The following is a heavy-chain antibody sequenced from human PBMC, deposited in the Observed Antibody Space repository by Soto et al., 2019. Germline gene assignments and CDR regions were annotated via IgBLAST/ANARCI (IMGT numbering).Heavy chain of an antibody. CDR2: FYHTGST. Sequence: QVQLQESGPGLVKPSQTLSLTCAVSGGSISSSDSYWTWIRQPPGKGLEWVGLFYHTGSTSYNPSLKSRITISRDTSKNQFSLSLTSVTAADTAVYYCARGRYCSGGTCRYFDSWCQGTLVTVSS. CDR1: GGSISSSDSY. D-gene: IGHD2-15*01. V-gene: IGHV4-30-4*01. CDR3: ARGRYCSGGTCRYFDS. J-gene: IGHJ4*02.